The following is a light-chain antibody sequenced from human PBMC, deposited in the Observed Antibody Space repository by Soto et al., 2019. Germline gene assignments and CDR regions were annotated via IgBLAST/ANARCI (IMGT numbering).Light chain of an antibody. V-gene: IGLV2-23*02. CDR2: EVS. Sequence: QSALTQPASVSGSPGQSITISCTGTSSDVGSYNLVSWYQQHPGKAPKLMIYEVSKRPSGVSNRFSGSKSGNTASLTISGLQAEDEADYYCCSYAGSNTGVFGGGTQLTVL. CDR1: SSDVGSYNL. CDR3: CSYAGSNTGV. J-gene: IGLJ3*02.